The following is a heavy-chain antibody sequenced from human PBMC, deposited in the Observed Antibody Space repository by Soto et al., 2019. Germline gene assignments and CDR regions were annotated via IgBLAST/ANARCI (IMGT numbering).Heavy chain of an antibody. CDR3: ARAERYFDWSPFDY. J-gene: IGHJ4*02. CDR2: ISGSGGST. V-gene: IGHV3-23*01. Sequence: GGSLRLSCAASGFTFSSYGMSWVRQAPGKGLEWVSAISGSGGSTYYADSVKGRFTISRDNSKNTLYLQMNSLRAEDTAVYYCARAERYFDWSPFDYWGQGTLVTVSS. D-gene: IGHD3-9*01. CDR1: GFTFSSYG.